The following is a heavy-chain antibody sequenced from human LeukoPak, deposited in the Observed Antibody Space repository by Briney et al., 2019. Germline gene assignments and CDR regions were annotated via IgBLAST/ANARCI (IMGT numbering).Heavy chain of an antibody. Sequence: GGSLRLSCAASGFSVSNSYMSWVRLAPGKGLEFVSALYPGGKTYYADSVKGRFTISSDTSKNTVDVQMTSLRAEDTAIYYCTRNRVADTTEFAYWGQGTLVSVSS. V-gene: IGHV3-53*05. D-gene: IGHD6-19*01. CDR3: TRNRVADTTEFAY. CDR1: GFSVSNSY. J-gene: IGHJ4*02. CDR2: LYPGGKT.